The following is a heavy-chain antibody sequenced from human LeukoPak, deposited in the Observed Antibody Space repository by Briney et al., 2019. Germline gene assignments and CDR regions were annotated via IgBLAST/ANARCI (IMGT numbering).Heavy chain of an antibody. V-gene: IGHV3-30-3*02. CDR3: AKTGTPWYYFDY. D-gene: IGHD6-13*01. CDR2: ISYDGSNK. CDR1: GFTFSSYA. Sequence: GGSLRLSCAASGFTFSSYAMHWVRQAPGKGLEWVAVISYDGSNKYYADSVKGRFTISRDNSKNTLYLQMNSLRTEDTAVYYCAKTGTPWYYFDYWGQGTLVTVSS. J-gene: IGHJ4*02.